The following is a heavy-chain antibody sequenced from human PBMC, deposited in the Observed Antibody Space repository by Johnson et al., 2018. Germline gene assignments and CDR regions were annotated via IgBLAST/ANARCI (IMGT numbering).Heavy chain of an antibody. Sequence: VQLVQSGGGLVQPGRSLRLSCAASGFTFDDYAMHWVRQAPGTGLEWVSGINSDGSSTSYADSVKGRFTISRDNAKNTLYMQMNSLRAEDTAVYYCAREVVPAAMPDYYYYYMDVWGKGTTVTVSS. CDR2: INSDGSST. V-gene: IGHV3-9*01. CDR1: GFTFDDYA. D-gene: IGHD2-2*01. J-gene: IGHJ6*03. CDR3: AREVVPAAMPDYYYYYMDV.